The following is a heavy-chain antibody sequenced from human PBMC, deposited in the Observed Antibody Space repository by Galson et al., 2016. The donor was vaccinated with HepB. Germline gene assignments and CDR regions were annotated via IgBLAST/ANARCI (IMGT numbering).Heavy chain of an antibody. CDR1: GYSFTNYA. D-gene: IGHD3-10*01. CDR3: ARGYGSGSYLIQY. J-gene: IGHJ4*02. Sequence: SVKVSCKASGYSFTNYAMHWVRQAPGQRLEWIGWINAVNGDIIYSHKFQDRVTITRDTSASSLYMEISSLRSEDTAVYYCARGYGSGSYLIQYWGQGTQLTVSS. V-gene: IGHV1-3*01. CDR2: INAVNGDI.